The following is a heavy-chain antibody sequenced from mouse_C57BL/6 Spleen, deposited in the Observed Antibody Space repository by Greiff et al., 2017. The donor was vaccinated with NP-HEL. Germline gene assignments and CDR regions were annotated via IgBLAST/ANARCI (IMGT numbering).Heavy chain of an antibody. Sequence: VQLQQSGAELVRPGTSVKVSCKASGYAFTNYLIEWVKQRPGQGLEWIGVINPGSGGTNYNEKFKGKATLTADKSSSTAYMQLSSLTSEDSAVYFWARYYYGSSSFAYWGQGTLVTVSA. D-gene: IGHD1-1*01. J-gene: IGHJ3*01. CDR2: INPGSGGT. V-gene: IGHV1-54*01. CDR1: GYAFTNYL. CDR3: ARYYYGSSSFAY.